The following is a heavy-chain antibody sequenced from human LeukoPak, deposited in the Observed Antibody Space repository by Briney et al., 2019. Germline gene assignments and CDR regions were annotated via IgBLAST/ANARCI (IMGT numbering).Heavy chain of an antibody. Sequence: SETLSLTCTVSGGSISSYYWSWIRQPPGKGLEWIGYIYYSGHTNYNPSLKIRVTISVDPSKNQFSLELTSVTAADTAVYYCARGGTTVTPGLLWFDPWGQGTLVTVSS. CDR3: ARGGTTVTPGLLWFDP. V-gene: IGHV4-59*01. CDR2: IYYSGHT. J-gene: IGHJ5*02. D-gene: IGHD4-17*01. CDR1: GGSISSYY.